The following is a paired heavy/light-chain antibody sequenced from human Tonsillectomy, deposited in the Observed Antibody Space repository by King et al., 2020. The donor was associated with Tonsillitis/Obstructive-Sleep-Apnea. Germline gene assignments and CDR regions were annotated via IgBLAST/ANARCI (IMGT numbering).Heavy chain of an antibody. CDR3: ARIVDLLQQRGDQYYYMDV. CDR2: INWDDDK. J-gene: IGHJ6*03. Sequence: QVTLRESGPALVKPTQTLTLTCTFSGFSLNTPGMCVNWIRQPPGKALEWLARINWDDDKYYSSSLKTRLTVSKDTSKNQAVLSMTNMDPEDTGTYYCARIVDLLQQRGDQYYYMDVWGEGTTVIVSS. V-gene: IGHV2-70*15. D-gene: IGHD3-16*01. CDR1: GFSLNTPGMC.
Light chain of an antibody. V-gene: IGKV1-16*01. CDR3: QQYFAYPLT. Sequence: DIQMTQSPSSLSASVGDRVTITCRASQGISNYLAWFQQKPGKAPKSLIYVASTLHSGVPSRFSGNGAGTDFTLTISSLLPDDFATYYCQQYFAYPLTFGGGTKVEMK. J-gene: IGKJ4*01. CDR1: QGISNY. CDR2: VAS.